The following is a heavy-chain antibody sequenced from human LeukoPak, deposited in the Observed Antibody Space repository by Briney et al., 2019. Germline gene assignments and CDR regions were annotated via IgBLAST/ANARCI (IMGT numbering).Heavy chain of an antibody. CDR1: GFTFSSYT. CDR2: ITTGDGNT. Sequence: GGSLRLSCTASGFTFSSYTMTWVRQAPGKGLRWVSTITTGDGNTYYADSVKGRFTVSRDDSKNTLYLQMNSLRAEDTAVYYCAKDGGLWVSAHWGDSWGRGTLVTVSS. J-gene: IGHJ4*02. CDR3: AKDGGLWVSAHWGDS. D-gene: IGHD7-27*01. V-gene: IGHV3-23*01.